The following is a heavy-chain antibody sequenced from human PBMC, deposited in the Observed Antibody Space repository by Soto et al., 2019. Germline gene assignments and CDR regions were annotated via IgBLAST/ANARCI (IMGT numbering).Heavy chain of an antibody. CDR1: GYTFTSSD. CDR3: AVGFRSGWVFDY. D-gene: IGHD6-19*01. CDR2: MHPNSGIT. V-gene: IGHV1-8*01. Sequence: QVQLVQSGAEVKKPGASVKVSCKASGYTFTSSDIIWVRQATGQGLEWLGWMHPNSGITGYTQKSQGRVTMTRNTSISTAYMELSSLRSEDTAVYYCAVGFRSGWVFDYWGQGALVTVSS. J-gene: IGHJ4*02.